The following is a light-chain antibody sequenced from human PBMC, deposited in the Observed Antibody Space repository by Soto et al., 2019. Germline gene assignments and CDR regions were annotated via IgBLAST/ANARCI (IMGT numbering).Light chain of an antibody. V-gene: IGKV1-39*01. J-gene: IGKJ1*01. CDR3: KQSYSTVSWT. Sequence: SGVPPRLGGSGSGTDFTLNIYSLEPEDFATYYCKQSYSTVSWTFGQGTKVDIK.